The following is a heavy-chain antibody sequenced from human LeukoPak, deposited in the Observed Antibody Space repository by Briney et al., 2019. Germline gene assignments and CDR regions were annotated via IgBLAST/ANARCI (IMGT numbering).Heavy chain of an antibody. CDR1: GYTFTSYY. D-gene: IGHD3-22*01. J-gene: IGHJ4*02. CDR2: INPSGGAT. CDR3: ARDRDRSGSDLFDY. Sequence: ASVKVSCKASGYTFTSYYVHWVRQASGQGPEWMGIINPSGGATRYAQKFQGRVTMTRDMSTSTVYMDLSSLRSDDTALYYCARDRDRSGSDLFDYWGQGTLVTVSS. V-gene: IGHV1-46*01.